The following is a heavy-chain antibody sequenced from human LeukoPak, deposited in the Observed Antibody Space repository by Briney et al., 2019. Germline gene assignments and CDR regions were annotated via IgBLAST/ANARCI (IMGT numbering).Heavy chain of an antibody. V-gene: IGHV1-69*05. D-gene: IGHD3-10*02. CDR3: ARGTSVRGVIRWFDP. CDR2: IIPIFGTA. J-gene: IGHJ5*02. CDR1: GGTFSSYA. Sequence: SVKVSCKASGGTFSSYAISWVRQAPGRGLEWMGGIIPIFGTANYAQKFQGRVTITTDESTSTAYMELSSLRSEDTAVYYCARGTSVRGVIRWFDPWGQGTLVTVSS.